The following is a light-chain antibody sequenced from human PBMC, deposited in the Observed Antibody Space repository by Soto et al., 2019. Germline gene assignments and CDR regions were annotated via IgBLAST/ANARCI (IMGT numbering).Light chain of an antibody. CDR1: QSVSSN. V-gene: IGKV3-15*01. J-gene: IGKJ1*01. CDR2: GAS. CDR3: QQYNNWPWT. Sequence: EIVMTQSPATLSVSPGERATFSCRASQSVSSNLAWYRQKPGQAPRLLIYGASTRATGVPARFSGSGSGTEFTLTISSLQSEDFAVYYCQQYNNWPWTFGQGTKVDIK.